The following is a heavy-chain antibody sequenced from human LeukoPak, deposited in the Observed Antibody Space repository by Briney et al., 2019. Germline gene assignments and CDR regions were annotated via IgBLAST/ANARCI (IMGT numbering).Heavy chain of an antibody. J-gene: IGHJ4*02. D-gene: IGHD2/OR15-2a*01. Sequence: PGRSLRLSCEASGFSFSTYGMHWVRQAPGKGLEWVAVIWYDVGNTYYADSVKGRFTISRDNSKDMLYLQMSSLRADDTAVYYCAKAPETQRRNNYFDYWGQGTLVTVSS. CDR2: IWYDVGNT. CDR3: AKAPETQRRNNYFDY. CDR1: GFSFSTYG. V-gene: IGHV3-33*06.